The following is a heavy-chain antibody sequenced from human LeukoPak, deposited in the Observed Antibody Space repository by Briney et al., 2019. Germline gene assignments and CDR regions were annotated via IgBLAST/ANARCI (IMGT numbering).Heavy chain of an antibody. CDR3: ARDLMAAARSMYYMDV. Sequence: SETLSLTCAVYGGSFSGYYWSWIRQPAGKGLEWIGRIYTSGSTNYNPSLKSRVTMSVDTSKNQFSLKLSSVTAADTAVYYCARDLMAAARSMYYMDVWGKGTTVTVSS. CDR1: GGSFSGYY. CDR2: IYTSGST. D-gene: IGHD6-13*01. J-gene: IGHJ6*03. V-gene: IGHV4-4*07.